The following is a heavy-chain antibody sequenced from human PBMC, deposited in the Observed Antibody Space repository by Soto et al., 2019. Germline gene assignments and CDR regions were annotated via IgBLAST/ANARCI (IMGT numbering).Heavy chain of an antibody. Sequence: ASVKVSCKASGGTFSSYAISWVRQAPGQGLEWMGGIIPIFGTANYAQKFQGRVTITADESTSTAYMELSSLRSEDTAVYYCARGYVLTVPEGAWFDPWGQGTLVTVSS. CDR3: ARGYVLTVPEGAWFDP. CDR1: GGTFSSYA. CDR2: IIPIFGTA. D-gene: IGHD2-8*01. V-gene: IGHV1-69*13. J-gene: IGHJ5*02.